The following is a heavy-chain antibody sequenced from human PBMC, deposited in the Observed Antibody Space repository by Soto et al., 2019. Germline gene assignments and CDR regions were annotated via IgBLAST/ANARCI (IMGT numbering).Heavy chain of an antibody. J-gene: IGHJ5*02. D-gene: IGHD5-18*01. V-gene: IGHV4-30-4*01. Sequence: SETLSLTCTVSGDSISSGDYYLRWIRQPPGKGLEWIGYIYYSGSTYYNPSLKSRVTISVDTSKNQFSLKLSSVTAADTAVYYCARARRGYSYGYWFDPWGQGTLVTVSS. CDR2: IYYSGST. CDR1: GDSISSGDYY. CDR3: ARARRGYSYGYWFDP.